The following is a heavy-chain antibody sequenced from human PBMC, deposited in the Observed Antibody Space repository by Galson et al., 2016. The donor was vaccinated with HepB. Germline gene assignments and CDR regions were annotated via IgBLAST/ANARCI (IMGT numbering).Heavy chain of an antibody. Sequence: TLSLTCAVSGGSISSGGYSWSWIRQPPGKGLEWIGYIYHSGSTYYNPSLKSRVTISVDRSKNQFSLMLSSVTAADTAVYYCARAPVVHYTTWFDPWGQGTLVTVSS. D-gene: IGHD4-23*01. CDR1: GGSISSGGYS. J-gene: IGHJ5*02. CDR3: ARAPVVHYTTWFDP. V-gene: IGHV4-30-2*01. CDR2: IYHSGST.